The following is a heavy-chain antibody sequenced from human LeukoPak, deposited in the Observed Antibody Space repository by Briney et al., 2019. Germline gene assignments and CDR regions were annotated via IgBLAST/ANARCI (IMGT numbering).Heavy chain of an antibody. Sequence: GGSLRLSCAASGFTFSSYWMSWVRQAPGKGLEWVANIKKDGSEKYYVDSVKGRFTISRDNSKNTLYLQMNSLRAEDTAVYYCARDLYYYDSSGGFDYWGQGTLVTVSS. V-gene: IGHV3-7*01. CDR3: ARDLYYYDSSGGFDY. D-gene: IGHD3-22*01. J-gene: IGHJ4*02. CDR2: IKKDGSEK. CDR1: GFTFSSYW.